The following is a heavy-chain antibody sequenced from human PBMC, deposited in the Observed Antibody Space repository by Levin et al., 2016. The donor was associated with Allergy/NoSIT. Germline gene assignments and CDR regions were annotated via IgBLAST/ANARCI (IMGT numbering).Heavy chain of an antibody. D-gene: IGHD5-24*01. CDR1: GYSFTSYW. CDR3: ATASVEMEYYYYYGMDV. Sequence: GESLKISCKGSGYSFTSYWIGWVRQMPGKGLEWMGIIYPGDSDTRYSPSFQGQVTISADKSISTAYLQWSSLKASDTAMYYCATASVEMEYYYYYGMDVWGQGTTVTVSS. V-gene: IGHV5-51*01. CDR2: IYPGDSDT. J-gene: IGHJ6*02.